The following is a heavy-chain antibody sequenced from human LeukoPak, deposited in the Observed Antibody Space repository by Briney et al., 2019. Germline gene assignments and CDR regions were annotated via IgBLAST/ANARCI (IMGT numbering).Heavy chain of an antibody. J-gene: IGHJ4*02. CDR3: ARVGSSWKPLGY. V-gene: IGHV4-34*01. CDR2: INHSGST. CDR1: GGSFSGYY. D-gene: IGHD6-13*01. Sequence: SETLSLTCAVYGGSFSGYYWSWIRQPPGKGLEWIGEINHSGSTNYNPSLKSRVTISVDTSKNQFSLKLSSVTAADTAVYYCARVGSSWKPLGYWGQGTLVTVSS.